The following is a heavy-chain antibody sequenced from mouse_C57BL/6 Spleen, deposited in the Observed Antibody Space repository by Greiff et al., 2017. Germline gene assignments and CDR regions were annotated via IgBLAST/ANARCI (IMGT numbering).Heavy chain of an antibody. J-gene: IGHJ3*01. D-gene: IGHD2-4*01. CDR1: GYTFTSYW. CDR3: ARRGNYYDYVGFAY. CDR2: IYPSDSET. Sequence: QVQLQQPGAELVRPGSSVKLSCKASGYTFTSYWMDWVKQRPGQGLEWIGNIYPSDSETHYNQKFKDKATLTVDKSSSTAYMQLSSLTSEDSAVYYCARRGNYYDYVGFAYWGQGTLVTFSA. V-gene: IGHV1-61*01.